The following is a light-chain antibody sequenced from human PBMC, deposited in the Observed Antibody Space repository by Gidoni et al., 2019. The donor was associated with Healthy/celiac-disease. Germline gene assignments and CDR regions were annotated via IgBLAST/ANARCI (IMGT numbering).Light chain of an antibody. CDR1: SSYVGGYNY. CDR2: EVS. Sequence: QSALTQPASVSRSPGQSITISFTGTSSYVGGYNYVSWYQQHHGKAPKLMIYEVSTRPSGVSNRFSGSKSGNTASLTISGLQAEDEADYYCSSYTSSSPYVFGTGTKVTVL. J-gene: IGLJ1*01. CDR3: SSYTSSSPYV. V-gene: IGLV2-14*01.